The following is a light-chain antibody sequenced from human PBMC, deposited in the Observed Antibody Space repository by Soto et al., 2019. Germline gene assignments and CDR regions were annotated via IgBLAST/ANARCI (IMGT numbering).Light chain of an antibody. CDR2: GAS. J-gene: IGKJ3*01. V-gene: IGKV3-15*01. Sequence: EIVMTQSPATLTVSPGERATLSCRASQSVSSNLAWDQQKPGQAPRLLISGASTRATGIPARFSGSGSGTEFTLTISSLQSEDFAVYYCQQYNNWPIFTFGPGTKVDV. CDR3: QQYNNWPIFT. CDR1: QSVSSN.